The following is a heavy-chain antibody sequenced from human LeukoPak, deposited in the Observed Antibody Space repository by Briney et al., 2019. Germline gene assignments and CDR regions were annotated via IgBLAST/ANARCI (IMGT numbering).Heavy chain of an antibody. J-gene: IGHJ4*02. D-gene: IGHD6-6*01. CDR2: ISSSSSYI. CDR3: ARESFAARWD. Sequence: GGSLRLSCAASGFTFSSYSMNWVRQAPGKGLEWVSSISSSSSYIYYADSVKGRFTISRDNANNLLYLQMNSLRAEDTAVYYCARESFAARWDWGQGTLVTVSS. V-gene: IGHV3-21*01. CDR1: GFTFSSYS.